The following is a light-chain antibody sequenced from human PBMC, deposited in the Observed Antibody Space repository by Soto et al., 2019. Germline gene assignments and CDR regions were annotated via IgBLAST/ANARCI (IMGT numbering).Light chain of an antibody. Sequence: QSVLTQPASVSGSPGQSITISCTGSSSDVGGYKYVSWYQQHPGKAPKLMIYEVSNRPSGVSNRFSGSKSGNTASLTISGLQDEDEAYYCCNSYTSSNTRLFGGGTKLTVL. J-gene: IGLJ2*01. CDR1: SSDVGGYKY. CDR3: NSYTSSNTRL. CDR2: EVS. V-gene: IGLV2-14*01.